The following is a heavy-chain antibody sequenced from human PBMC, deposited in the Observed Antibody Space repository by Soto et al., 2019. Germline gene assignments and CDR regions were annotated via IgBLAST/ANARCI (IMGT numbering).Heavy chain of an antibody. J-gene: IGHJ4*02. D-gene: IGHD6-19*01. CDR3: ARVDSSGGLAFDY. CDR2: INPRGGST. V-gene: IGHV1-46*03. CDR1: GYTFTSYY. Sequence: QVQLVQSGAEVKKPGASVKVSCKASGYTFTSYYMHWVRQAPGQGLEWMGIINPRGGSTSYAQKFHGRVTMTRDTSTSTVYMALSSLSSEDTAVYYCARVDSSGGLAFDYWGQGTLVTVS.